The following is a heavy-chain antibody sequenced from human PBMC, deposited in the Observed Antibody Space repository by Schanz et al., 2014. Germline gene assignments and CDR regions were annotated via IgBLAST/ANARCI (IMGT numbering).Heavy chain of an antibody. Sequence: QVQLVQSGSELKKPGASVKVSCKASGYTFTSFAMNWVRQAPGQGLEWMGKIIPVLNIATYAQRFQGRVSITADTSTNTAYMELSSLTSEDTAMHYGARGRGCYDYWGQGTLVTVSS. CDR1: GYTFTSFA. D-gene: IGHD2-21*01. CDR3: ARGRGCYDY. V-gene: IGHV1-69*09. CDR2: IIPVLNIA. J-gene: IGHJ4*02.